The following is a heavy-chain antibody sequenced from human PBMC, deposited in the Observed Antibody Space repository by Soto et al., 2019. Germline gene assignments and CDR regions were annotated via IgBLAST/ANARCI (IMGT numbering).Heavy chain of an antibody. CDR3: AKWGLSGHGMDV. CDR2: TSYDGTKK. D-gene: IGHD7-27*01. V-gene: IGHV3-30*18. CDR1: GFTFSNYG. Sequence: QVQLVESGGGVVQPGRSLRLSCAASGFTFSNYGMHWVRQAPGKGLEWVAVTSYDGTKKYYADSVQGRFTISKDNSKNTVYLQMNSLRIEDTAVYYCAKWGLSGHGMDVWGQGTTVTVSS. J-gene: IGHJ6*02.